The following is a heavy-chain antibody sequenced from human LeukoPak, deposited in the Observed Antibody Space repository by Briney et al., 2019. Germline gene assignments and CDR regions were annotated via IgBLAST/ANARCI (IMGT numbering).Heavy chain of an antibody. V-gene: IGHV3-15*01. CDR1: GFTFSDAW. J-gene: IGHJ4*01. Sequence: PGGSLRLSCAASGFTFSDAWMSWVRQAPGKGLEWVGRIKTKNDGGTTDYAAPVKGRFTISRDESKNTLYLQVNSLKTEDTAVYYCTTIKATWGYWGQGTLVTVSS. CDR3: TTIKATWGY. D-gene: IGHD7-27*01. CDR2: IKTKNDGGTT.